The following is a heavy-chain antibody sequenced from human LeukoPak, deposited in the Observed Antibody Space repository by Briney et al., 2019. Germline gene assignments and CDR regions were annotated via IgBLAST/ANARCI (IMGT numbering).Heavy chain of an antibody. V-gene: IGHV4-34*01. CDR3: ARRGLVGAPLR. D-gene: IGHD1-26*01. CDR2: ISHSGST. Sequence: PSETLSLTCAVYGGSFSGYYWSWIRQPPGKGLEWIGEISHSGSTNYNPSLKSRVTISVDTSKNQFSLKLSSVTAADTAVYYCARRGLVGAPLRWGQGALVTVSS. CDR1: GGSFSGYY. J-gene: IGHJ4*02.